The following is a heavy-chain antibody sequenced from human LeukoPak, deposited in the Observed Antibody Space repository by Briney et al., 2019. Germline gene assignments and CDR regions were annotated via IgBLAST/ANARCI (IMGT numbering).Heavy chain of an antibody. CDR2: VKEDESDT. CDR3: TRALDY. Sequence: QPGGSLRLSCAASVFTFSNYWMDWVRQAPGKGLEWVANVKEDESDTYYVESVKGRFTISRDNAKKFLYLQMNSLTAEDTAVYYCTRALDYWGQGTPVTVSS. CDR1: VFTFSNYW. J-gene: IGHJ4*02. V-gene: IGHV3-7*04.